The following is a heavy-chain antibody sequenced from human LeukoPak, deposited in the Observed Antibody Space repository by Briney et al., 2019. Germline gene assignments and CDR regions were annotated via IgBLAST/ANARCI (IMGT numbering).Heavy chain of an antibody. D-gene: IGHD1-26*01. CDR1: GFTFSSYA. CDR3: AKGAGFSGSYWHDY. CDR2: ISGSGEST. V-gene: IGHV3-23*01. J-gene: IGHJ4*02. Sequence: HAGGSLRLSCAASGFTFSSYAMHWVRQAPGKGLEWVSGISGSGESTDYADSVKGRFTISRDNSKNTLFLQMNSLRAEDKAVYYCAKGAGFSGSYWHDYWGQGALVTVSS.